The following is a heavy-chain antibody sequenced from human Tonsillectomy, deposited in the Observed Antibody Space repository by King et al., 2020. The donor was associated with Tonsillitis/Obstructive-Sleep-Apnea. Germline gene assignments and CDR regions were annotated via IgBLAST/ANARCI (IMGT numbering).Heavy chain of an antibody. CDR2: SNTNTGNP. V-gene: IGHV7-4-1*02. CDR1: GYTFTNYA. CDR3: ARRPSGDESDMGIAVAGPLTNDY. Sequence: QLVQSGSELKKPGASVKVSCKASGYTFTNYAMNWVRQAPGQGLEWMGGSNTNTGNPTYAQCFTGRFVFSLDTSVSTAYLQISSLKAEDTAVYYCARRPSGDESDMGIAVAGPLTNDYRGHGTLVTVSS. J-gene: IGHJ4*01. D-gene: IGHD6-19*01.